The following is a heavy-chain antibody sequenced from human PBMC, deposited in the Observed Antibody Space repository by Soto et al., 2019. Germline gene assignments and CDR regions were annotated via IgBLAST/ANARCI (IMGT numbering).Heavy chain of an antibody. J-gene: IGHJ5*02. D-gene: IGHD6-6*01. CDR2: IYHSGST. CDR1: GGSISSGDYC. Sequence: SETLSLTCTVSGGSISSGDYCWSWIRQPPGKGLEWIGYIYHSGSTYYNPSLKSRVTISVDTSKNQFSLKLSSVTAADTAVYYCARERPDGARLDPWGQGTLVTVS. V-gene: IGHV4-30-4*01. CDR3: ARERPDGARLDP.